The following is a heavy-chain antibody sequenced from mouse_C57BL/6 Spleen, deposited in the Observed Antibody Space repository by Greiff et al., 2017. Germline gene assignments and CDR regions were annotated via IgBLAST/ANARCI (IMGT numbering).Heavy chain of an antibody. CDR1: GYSFTGYF. D-gene: IGHD1-1*01. CDR3: ANYYGSSPFDY. CDR2: INPYNGDT. Sequence: VQLKESGPELVKPGDSVKISCKASGYSFTGYFMNWVMQSHGKSLEWIGRINPYNGDTFYNQKFKGKATLTVDKSSSTAHMELRSLTSEDSAVYYCANYYGSSPFDYWGKGTTLTVSS. J-gene: IGHJ2*01. V-gene: IGHV1-20*01.